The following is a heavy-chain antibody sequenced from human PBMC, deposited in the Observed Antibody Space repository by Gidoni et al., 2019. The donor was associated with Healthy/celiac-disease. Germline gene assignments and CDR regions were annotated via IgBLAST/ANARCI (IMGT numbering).Heavy chain of an antibody. CDR3: AKDIGWELLFPAY. J-gene: IGHJ4*02. CDR2: ISWHCGSI. CDR1: GVTGDVYA. D-gene: IGHD1-26*01. V-gene: IGHV3-9*01. Sequence: EVQLVESGGGVVQPGRSLRLAWADSGVTGDVYAIHWVRPAPGRGLEWVSGISWHCGSIGYADSVQGRFTISRDNANNSLSLQMNSLRAEYTALYSCAKDIGWELLFPAYWGQGTLVTVSS.